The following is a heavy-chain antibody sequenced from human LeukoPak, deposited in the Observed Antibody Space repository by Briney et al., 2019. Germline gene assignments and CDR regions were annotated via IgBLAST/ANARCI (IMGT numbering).Heavy chain of an antibody. D-gene: IGHD1-26*01. CDR2: IYSTDST. CDR3: ARGWGWFDP. Sequence: GGSLRLSCAASGLTVGSSYINWVRQAPGKGLEWVSIIYSTDSTYYADSVKGRFTISRDNSKNTVYLDMSSLRAEDTAVYYCARGWGWFDPRGQGTLVTVSS. J-gene: IGHJ5*02. CDR1: GLTVGSSY. V-gene: IGHV3-53*01.